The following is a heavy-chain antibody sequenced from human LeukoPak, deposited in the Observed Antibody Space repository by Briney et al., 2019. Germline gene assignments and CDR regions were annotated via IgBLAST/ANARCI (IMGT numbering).Heavy chain of an antibody. Sequence: SETLSLTCTVSGGSIRSSYYYWGWIRQPPGKGLEWIGEINHSGSTNYNPSLKSRVTISVDTSKNQFSLKLSSVTAADTAVYYCAEADDAFDIWGQGTMVTVSS. CDR2: INHSGST. D-gene: IGHD6-13*01. V-gene: IGHV4-39*07. CDR3: AEADDAFDI. J-gene: IGHJ3*02. CDR1: GGSIRSSYYY.